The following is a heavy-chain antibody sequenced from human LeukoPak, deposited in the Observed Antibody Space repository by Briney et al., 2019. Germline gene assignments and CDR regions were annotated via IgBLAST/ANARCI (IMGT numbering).Heavy chain of an antibody. CDR3: ASSNLYDILTGYFSNNWFDP. CDR2: MNPNSGNT. V-gene: IGHV1-8*01. J-gene: IGHJ5*02. CDR1: GYTFTSYD. Sequence: GASVKVSCKASGYTFTSYDINWVRQTTGQGLEWMGWMNPNSGNTGYTQKFQGRVTMTRNTSISTPYMELSGLRSEDTAVYYCASSNLYDILTGYFSNNWFDPWGQGTLVTVSS. D-gene: IGHD3-9*01.